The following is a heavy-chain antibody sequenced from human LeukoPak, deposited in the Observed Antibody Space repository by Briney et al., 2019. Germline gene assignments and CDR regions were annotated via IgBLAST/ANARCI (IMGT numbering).Heavy chain of an antibody. J-gene: IGHJ4*02. CDR1: GFTFSSYE. CDR3: AKGPYSYGYGMGY. V-gene: IGHV3-23*01. CDR2: ISGSGGST. D-gene: IGHD5-18*01. Sequence: PGGSLRLSCAASGFTFSSYEVNWVRQAPGKGLEWVSAISGSGGSTYYADSVKGRFTISRDNSKNTLYLQMNSLRAEDTAVYYCAKGPYSYGYGMGYWGQGTLVTVSS.